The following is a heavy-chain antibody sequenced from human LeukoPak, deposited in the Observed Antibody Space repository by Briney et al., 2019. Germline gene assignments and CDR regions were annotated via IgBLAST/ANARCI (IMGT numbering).Heavy chain of an antibody. Sequence: SGTLSLTCAVSGGSISSSNWWNWVRLPPGKGLEWIGEIFHSESTNYNPSLKSRVTISVDRSKNQFSLKLSSVTAADTAVYYCARGNCSGGSCYGNWFDPWGQGTLVTVSS. V-gene: IGHV4-4*02. CDR2: IFHSEST. CDR1: GGSISSSNW. CDR3: ARGNCSGGSCYGNWFDP. J-gene: IGHJ5*02. D-gene: IGHD2-15*01.